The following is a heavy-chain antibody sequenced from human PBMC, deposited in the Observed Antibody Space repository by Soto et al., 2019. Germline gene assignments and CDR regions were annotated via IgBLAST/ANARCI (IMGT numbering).Heavy chain of an antibody. CDR3: ARDSPGEFDAFDI. CDR1: GFICSSYD. V-gene: IGHV3-23*01. J-gene: IGHJ3*02. Sequence: GGSLRLSCAASGFICSSYDMSWVRQAPGKGLEWVSTILVDGRTFYVDSVKGRFTISRDNAKNSLYLQMNSLRAEDTAVYYCARDSPGEFDAFDIWGQGTMVTVSS. CDR2: ILVDGRT. D-gene: IGHD3-16*01.